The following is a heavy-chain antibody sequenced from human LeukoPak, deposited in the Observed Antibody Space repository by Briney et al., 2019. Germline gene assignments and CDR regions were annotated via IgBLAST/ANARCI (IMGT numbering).Heavy chain of an antibody. Sequence: GGSLRLSCAASGFTFSSYAMSWVRQAPGKGLEWVSAISGSGGSTYYADPVKGRFTISRDNSKNTLYLQMNSLRAEDTAVYYCANWDYYDSSGYFAPQDYWGQGTLVTVSS. CDR1: GFTFSSYA. D-gene: IGHD3-22*01. CDR2: ISGSGGST. CDR3: ANWDYYDSSGYFAPQDY. J-gene: IGHJ4*02. V-gene: IGHV3-23*01.